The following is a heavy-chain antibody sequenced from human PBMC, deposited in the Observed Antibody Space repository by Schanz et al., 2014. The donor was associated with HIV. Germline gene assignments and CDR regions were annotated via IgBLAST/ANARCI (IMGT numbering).Heavy chain of an antibody. CDR3: AKMARSVAANTNFDY. D-gene: IGHD6-19*01. V-gene: IGHV3-23*01. CDR2: ISGSGVST. J-gene: IGHJ4*02. CDR1: GFTFSNFA. Sequence: ASGGGSVQPGGSLRLSCAASGFTFSNFAMSRVRQAPGKGLEWVSSISGSGVSTFYAGSVKGRFAISRDKSKNTLYLQMNSLRVEDTAVYYCAKMARSVAANTNFDYWGQGTLVTVSS.